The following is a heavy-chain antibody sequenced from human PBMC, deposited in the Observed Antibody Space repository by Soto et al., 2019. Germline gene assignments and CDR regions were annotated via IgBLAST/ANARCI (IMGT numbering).Heavy chain of an antibody. D-gene: IGHD1-26*01. CDR2: ISGYNGNT. V-gene: IGHV1-18*01. J-gene: IGHJ4*02. Sequence: QVQLVQSGAEVKKPGASVKVSCKASGYTFTSYGISWVRQAPGQGLEWMGWISGYNGNTKYAQKLQGRVTMTTDTSTSTADMELRSLRSDDTAVYYCARELGGQIVDYWGQGTLVTVSS. CDR3: ARELGGQIVDY. CDR1: GYTFTSYG.